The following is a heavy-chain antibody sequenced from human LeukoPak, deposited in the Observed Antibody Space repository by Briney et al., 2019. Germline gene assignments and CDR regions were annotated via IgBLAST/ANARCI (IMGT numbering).Heavy chain of an antibody. CDR3: SRHEYDSSAYNTANSFDI. CDR1: GDSIRSSSYF. V-gene: IGHV4-39*01. D-gene: IGHD3-22*01. CDR2: IYYSGST. Sequence: PSETLSLTCSVSGDSIRSSSYFWGWIRQPPGKGLEWIGSIYYSGSTYYNPSLKSRVTISVDTSKNQFSLKLISVTAADTAVYYCSRHEYDSSAYNTANSFDIWGQGTMVTVSS. J-gene: IGHJ3*02.